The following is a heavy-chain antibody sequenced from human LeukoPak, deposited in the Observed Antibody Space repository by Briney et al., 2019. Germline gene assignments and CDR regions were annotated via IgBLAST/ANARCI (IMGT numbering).Heavy chain of an antibody. J-gene: IGHJ4*02. CDR1: GGSISSYY. CDR3: ARGLVDTAMVN. D-gene: IGHD5-18*01. CDR2: IYYSGST. Sequence: PSETLSLTCTVSGGSISSYYWSWIRQPPGKGLEWIGYIYYSGSTNYNPSLKSRVTISVDTSKNQFSLKLSSVTAADTAVYYCARGLVDTAMVNWGQGTLVTVSS. V-gene: IGHV4-59*12.